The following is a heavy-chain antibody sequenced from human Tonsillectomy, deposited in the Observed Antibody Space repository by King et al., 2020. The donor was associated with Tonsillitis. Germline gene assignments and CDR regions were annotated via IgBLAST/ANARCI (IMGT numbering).Heavy chain of an antibody. CDR1: GGSISSYY. D-gene: IGHD4-17*01. J-gene: IGHJ3*02. V-gene: IGHV4-59*01. Sequence: VQLQESGPGLVKPSETLSLPCTVSGGSISSYYWSWIRQPPGKGLEWIGYIYYSGSTNYNPSLKSRVTISVDTSKNQFSLKLSSVTAADTAVYYCASLTTRAFDIWGQGTMVTVSS. CDR3: ASLTTRAFDI. CDR2: IYYSGST.